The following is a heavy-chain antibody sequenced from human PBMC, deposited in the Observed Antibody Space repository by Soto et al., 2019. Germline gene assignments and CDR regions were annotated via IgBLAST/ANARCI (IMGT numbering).Heavy chain of an antibody. V-gene: IGHV4-34*01. J-gene: IGHJ6*02. Sequence: SESLSLTCAVYGGSFSGYYWSWIRQPPEKGLEWIGEIYHSGSTNYNPSLKSRVTISVDKSKNQFSLKLSSVTAADTAVYYCARVSIAAAGTAFYYGMDVWGQGTTVTVSS. CDR2: IYHSGST. CDR1: GGSFSGYY. D-gene: IGHD6-13*01. CDR3: ARVSIAAAGTAFYYGMDV.